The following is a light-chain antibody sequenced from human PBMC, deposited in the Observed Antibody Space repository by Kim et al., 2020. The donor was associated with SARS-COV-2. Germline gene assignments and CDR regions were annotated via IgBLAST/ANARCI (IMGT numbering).Light chain of an antibody. CDR1: QSISRN. CDR3: QQSYSTPFT. V-gene: IGKV1-39*01. Sequence: SASVGDRVTITGRASQSISRNVNWYQQKPGKAPTLLIYAASSSQGGVPSRFSGSESGTDFTLTISSLQPEDFATYYCQQSYSTPFTFGQGTKLEI. J-gene: IGKJ2*01. CDR2: AAS.